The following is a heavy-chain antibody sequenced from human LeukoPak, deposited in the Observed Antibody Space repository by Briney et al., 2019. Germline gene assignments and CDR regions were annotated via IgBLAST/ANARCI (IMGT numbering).Heavy chain of an antibody. CDR3: AKVVVVPAATTKTYYFDY. Sequence: GGSLRLSCAASGFTFSSYAMSWVRQAPGKGLVWVSRINSDGSSTGYADSVKGRFTISRDNAKNTLYLQMNSLRAEDTAVYYCAKVVVVPAATTKTYYFDYRGQGTLVTVSS. CDR1: GFTFSSYA. V-gene: IGHV3-74*01. D-gene: IGHD2-2*01. CDR2: INSDGSST. J-gene: IGHJ4*02.